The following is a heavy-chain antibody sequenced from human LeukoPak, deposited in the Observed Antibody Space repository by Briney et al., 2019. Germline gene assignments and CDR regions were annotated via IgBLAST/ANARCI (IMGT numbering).Heavy chain of an antibody. CDR2: IYYSGST. CDR1: GGSISSRTYY. CDR3: AREGSDCSSTSCLNNYYMDV. J-gene: IGHJ6*03. Sequence: PSETLSLTCTVSGGSISSRTYYWAWIRQPPGQGLEWIGNIYYSGSTYYNPSLKSRVTISVDTSKNQFSLKLSSVTAADTAVYYCAREGSDCSSTSCLNNYYMDVWGKGTTVTISS. D-gene: IGHD2-2*01. V-gene: IGHV4-39*07.